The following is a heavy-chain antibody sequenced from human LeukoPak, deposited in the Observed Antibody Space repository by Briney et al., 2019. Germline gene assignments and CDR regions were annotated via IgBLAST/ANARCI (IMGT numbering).Heavy chain of an antibody. D-gene: IGHD4-17*01. CDR2: IYNSGST. CDR1: GGSINSYY. J-gene: IGHJ6*03. CDR3: AREVDGDYGHYYYYMDV. V-gene: IGHV4-4*07. Sequence: SETLSLTCTVSGGSINSYYWSWIRQPAGKGLEWIGRIYNSGSTNYNPSLRSRVTMSVDTSKNQFSLKLSSVTAADTAVYYCAREVDGDYGHYYYYMDVWGKGTTVTVSS.